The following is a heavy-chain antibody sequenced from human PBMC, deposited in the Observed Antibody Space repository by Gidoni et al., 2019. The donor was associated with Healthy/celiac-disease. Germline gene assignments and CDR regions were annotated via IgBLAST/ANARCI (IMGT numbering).Heavy chain of an antibody. CDR2: ISSSSSDI. D-gene: IGHD3-22*01. Sequence: EVQLVESGGGLVKPGGSLRLSCAASGFTFSSYSMNWVRQAPGKGLEWVSSISSSSSDIYYADSVKGRFTISRDNAKNSLYLQMNSLRAEDTAVYYCARDPFEGVVVPFDYWGQGTLVTVSS. CDR1: GFTFSSYS. J-gene: IGHJ4*02. V-gene: IGHV3-21*01. CDR3: ARDPFEGVVVPFDY.